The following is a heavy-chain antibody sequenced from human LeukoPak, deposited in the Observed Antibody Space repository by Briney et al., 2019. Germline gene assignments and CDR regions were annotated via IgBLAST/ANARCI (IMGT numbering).Heavy chain of an antibody. CDR2: IYHSGST. J-gene: IGHJ3*02. Sequence: SETLSLTCTVSGYSISSGYYWGWIRQPPGKGLEWIGSIYHSGSTYYNPSLKSRVTISVDTSKNQFSLKLSSVTAADTAVYYCASRHGFLYSGSYYVSGAFDIWGQGTMVTVSS. CDR3: ASRHGFLYSGSYYVSGAFDI. CDR1: GYSISSGYY. V-gene: IGHV4-38-2*02. D-gene: IGHD1-26*01.